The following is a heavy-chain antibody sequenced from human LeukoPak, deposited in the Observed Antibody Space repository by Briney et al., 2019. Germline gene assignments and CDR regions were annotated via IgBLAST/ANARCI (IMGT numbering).Heavy chain of an antibody. CDR3: ARDGGNQWRGFDY. CDR2: IYYSGST. V-gene: IGHV4-59*01. D-gene: IGHD6-19*01. CDR1: GGSISSYY. J-gene: IGHJ4*02. Sequence: SETLSLTCTVSGGSISSYYWSWIRQPPGKGLEWIGYIYYSGSTNYNPSLKSRVTISVDTSKNQFSLKLSSVTAADTAVYYCARDGGNQWRGFDYWGQGTLVTVSS.